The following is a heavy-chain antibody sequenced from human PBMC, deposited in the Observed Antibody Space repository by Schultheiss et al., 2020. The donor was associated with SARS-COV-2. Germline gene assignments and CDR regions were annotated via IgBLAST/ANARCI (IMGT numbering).Heavy chain of an antibody. V-gene: IGHV1-2*04. D-gene: IGHD6-13*01. CDR1: GYTFTSYA. J-gene: IGHJ6*02. CDR3: ARSGLAAAGNNYYYGMDV. Sequence: ASVKVSCKASGYTFTSYAMNWVRQAPGQGLEWMGWINPNSGGTNYAQKFQGWVTMTRDTSISTAYMELSRLRSDDTAVYYCARSGLAAAGNNYYYGMDVWGQGTTVTVSS. CDR2: INPNSGGT.